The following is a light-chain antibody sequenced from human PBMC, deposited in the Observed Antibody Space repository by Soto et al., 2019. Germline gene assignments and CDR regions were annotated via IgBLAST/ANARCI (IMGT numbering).Light chain of an antibody. Sequence: EIVMTQSPATLSVSPGERATVSCRASQSVSSNLAWYQQKPGQAPRLLIYGASTRATGIPARFSGSGSGTECPLTISSLQSEDFAVYYCQQYNNWPRTFGQGTKLEIK. CDR2: GAS. V-gene: IGKV3-15*01. J-gene: IGKJ2*01. CDR3: QQYNNWPRT. CDR1: QSVSSN.